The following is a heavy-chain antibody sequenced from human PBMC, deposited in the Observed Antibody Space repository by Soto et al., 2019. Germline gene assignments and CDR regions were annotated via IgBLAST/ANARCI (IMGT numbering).Heavy chain of an antibody. D-gene: IGHD2-2*03. Sequence: PSETLSLTCNVSGDSIKTHYWSWTRQPPGKGLEWIGYIYYSGSTLYNPSLKRRITISVDTAKNQFSLRLNSVTAADTAVYYCASGWMAAFDNWSQGTLVTVSS. J-gene: IGHJ4*02. CDR3: ASGWMAAFDN. CDR1: GDSIKTHY. CDR2: IYYSGST. V-gene: IGHV4-59*11.